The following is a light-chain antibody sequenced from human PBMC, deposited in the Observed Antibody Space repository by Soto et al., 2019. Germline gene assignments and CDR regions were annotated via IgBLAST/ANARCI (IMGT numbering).Light chain of an antibody. CDR3: QPHADSRT. J-gene: IGKJ1*01. CDR1: HSVSTTF. CDR2: GAS. Sequence: ECATLSWRASHSVSTTFLHWYQQNPGHAPRLLIYGASSRATRIPDMFSGRGAATHFTLPPTRLAPEASAPYYCQPHADSRTFAQGTKVDIK. V-gene: IGKV3-20*01.